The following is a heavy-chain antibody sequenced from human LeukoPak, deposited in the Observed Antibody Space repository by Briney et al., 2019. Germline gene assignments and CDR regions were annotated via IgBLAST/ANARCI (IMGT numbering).Heavy chain of an antibody. CDR3: VIEGGTDPSDD. CDR1: GDLQCHCC. CDR2: IGSDGSSR. V-gene: IGHV3-74*01. D-gene: IGHD2-15*01. J-gene: IGHJ1*01. Sequence: PGGPQTLLCRVCGDLQCHCCVHGLRHAPGKGLVWVSRIGSDGSSRIYAGSVKGRFPISRDNAKNTLYLQMHSLRAEDTAVYYCVIEGGTDPSDDWGQGTLVTVSS.